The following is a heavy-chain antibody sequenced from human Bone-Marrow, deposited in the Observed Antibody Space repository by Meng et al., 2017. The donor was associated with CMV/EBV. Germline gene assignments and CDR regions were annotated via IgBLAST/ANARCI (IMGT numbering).Heavy chain of an antibody. D-gene: IGHD4-11*01. CDR1: GYTFTSYG. Sequence: ASVKVSCKASGYTFTSYGISWVRQAPGQGLEWLGIIHPIPGSTIYAQKFQGRVTVTRDTSTSTVYMEMSSLRSEDTAVYYCAREPPTVTTPIIYYYGMDVWGQGTTVTVSS. CDR3: AREPPTVTTPIIYYYGMDV. V-gene: IGHV1-46*01. J-gene: IGHJ6*02. CDR2: IHPIPGST.